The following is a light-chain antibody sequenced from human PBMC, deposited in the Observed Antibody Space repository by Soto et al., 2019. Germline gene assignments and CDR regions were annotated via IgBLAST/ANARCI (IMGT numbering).Light chain of an antibody. J-gene: IGLJ2*01. Sequence: QSVLTQPPSASGSPGQSVTISCTGTSSDVGGYNFVSWYQQHPGRAPRLMVSEVSKRPSGVPDRFSGSKSGNTASLTVSGLQAEDEADYYCSSYAGGNNVVFGGGTKLTVL. CDR3: SSYAGGNNVV. CDR1: SSDVGGYNF. CDR2: EVS. V-gene: IGLV2-8*01.